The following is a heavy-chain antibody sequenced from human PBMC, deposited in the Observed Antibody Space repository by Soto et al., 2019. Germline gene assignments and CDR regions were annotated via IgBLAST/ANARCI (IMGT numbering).Heavy chain of an antibody. Sequence: ASVKVSCKASGYTFTSYGISWMRQAPGQGLERMGWISAYNGNTNYAQKLQGRVTMTTDTSTSTAYMELSSLRSDDTAVYYGARVHQLPLDYWGQGTLVTVSS. J-gene: IGHJ4*02. CDR1: GYTFTSYG. CDR3: ARVHQLPLDY. V-gene: IGHV1-18*01. CDR2: ISAYNGNT. D-gene: IGHD2-2*01.